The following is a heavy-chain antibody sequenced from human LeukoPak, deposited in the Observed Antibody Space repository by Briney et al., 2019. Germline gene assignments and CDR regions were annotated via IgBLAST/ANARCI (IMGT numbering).Heavy chain of an antibody. V-gene: IGHV1-8*02. CDR3: ARDYFAGGWMVDAFDI. Sequence: ASVKVSCKASGGTFSSYAISWVRQAPGQGLEWMGWMNPNSGNTGYAQKFQGRVTMTRNTSISTAYMELSSLRSEDTAVYYCARDYFAGGWMVDAFDIWGQGTMVTVSS. CDR1: GGTFSSYA. J-gene: IGHJ3*02. CDR2: MNPNSGNT. D-gene: IGHD6-19*01.